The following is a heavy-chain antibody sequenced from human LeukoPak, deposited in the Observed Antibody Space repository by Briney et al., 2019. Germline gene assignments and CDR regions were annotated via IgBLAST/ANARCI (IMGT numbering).Heavy chain of an antibody. CDR1: GFTFSSYW. D-gene: IGHD3-10*01. CDR3: ARPSNYHGPGNYFPFAF. V-gene: IGHV3-7*01. Sequence: GGSLTLSCAASGFTFSSYWMAWVRQAPGKGLEWVANIKGDESARHQADSVKGRFTISRDNTRNSLYLQMTNLRAEDTAVYYCARPSNYHGPGNYFPFAFWGQGTLVTVSS. J-gene: IGHJ4*02. CDR2: IKGDESAR.